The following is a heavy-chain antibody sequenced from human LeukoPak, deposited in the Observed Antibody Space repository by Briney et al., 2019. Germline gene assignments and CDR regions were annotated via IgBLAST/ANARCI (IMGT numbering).Heavy chain of an antibody. CDR2: IIPILGIA. D-gene: IGHD3-16*02. Sequence: AASVKVSCKASGGTFSSYTISWVRQAPGQGLEWMGRIIPILGIANYAQKFQGRVTMTEDTSTDTAYMELSSLRSEDTAVYYCATDPFRDIVNYWGQGTLVTVSS. CDR3: ATDPFRDIVNY. J-gene: IGHJ4*02. V-gene: IGHV1-69*04. CDR1: GGTFSSYT.